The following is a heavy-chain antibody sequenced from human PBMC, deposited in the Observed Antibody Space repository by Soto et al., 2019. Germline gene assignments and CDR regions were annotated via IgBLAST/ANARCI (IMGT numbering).Heavy chain of an antibody. CDR2: ISYDGSNK. CDR3: AKDAGGWELLKVRYFDY. V-gene: IGHV3-30-3*01. J-gene: IGHJ4*02. Sequence: QVQLVESGGGVVQPGRSLRLSCAASGFTFSSYAMHWVRQAPGKGLEWVAVISYDGSNKYYADSVKGRFTISRDNSKNTLYLQMNSLRAEDTAVYYCAKDAGGWELLKVRYFDYWGQGTLVTVSS. CDR1: GFTFSSYA. D-gene: IGHD1-26*01.